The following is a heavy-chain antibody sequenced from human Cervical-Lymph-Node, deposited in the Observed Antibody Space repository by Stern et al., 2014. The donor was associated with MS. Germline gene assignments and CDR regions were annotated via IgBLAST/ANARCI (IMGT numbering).Heavy chain of an antibody. D-gene: IGHD1-14*01. CDR1: GFTFSGSP. V-gene: IGHV3-73*01. CDR3: TRLRSLLTPNYYYYGMDV. CDR2: IRSKDNSYAT. J-gene: IGHJ6*02. Sequence: EVQLVESGGGLVQPGGSLKLSCAASGFTFSGSPMHWVRQASGKGLEWVGRIRSKDNSYATAYAASVKGRFTISRDDSKNTAYLQMNSLKTEDTAVYYCTRLRSLLTPNYYYYGMDVWGQGTTVTVSS.